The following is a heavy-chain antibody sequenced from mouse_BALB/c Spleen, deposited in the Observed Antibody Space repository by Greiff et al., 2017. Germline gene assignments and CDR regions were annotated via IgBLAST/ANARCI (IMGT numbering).Heavy chain of an antibody. CDR1: GFTFSSYA. J-gene: IGHJ4*01. CDR3: ARVPYYRYGTGNYYAMDY. Sequence: EVQGVESGGGLVKPGGSLKLSCAASGFTFSSYAMSWVRQSPEKRLEWVAEISSGGSYTYYPDTVTGRFTISRDNAKNTLYLEMSSLRSEDTAMYYCARVPYYRYGTGNYYAMDYWGQGTSVTVSS. CDR2: ISSGGSYT. D-gene: IGHD2-14*01. V-gene: IGHV5-9-4*01.